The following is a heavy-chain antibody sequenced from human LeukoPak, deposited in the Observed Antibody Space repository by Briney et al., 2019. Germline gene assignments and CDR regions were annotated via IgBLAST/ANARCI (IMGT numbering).Heavy chain of an antibody. V-gene: IGHV3-74*01. CDR1: GPSISSDW. J-gene: IGHJ5*02. CDR3: VKSDWIDP. Sequence: GASLRLSCAASGPSISSDWMSWVRQAPGKGLVWVARIKYDGNVTTYADFVKGRFTISKDSAKYTLYLQVNSLRAEDTGVYYCVKSDWIDPWGQGTLVTVSS. CDR2: IKYDGNVT.